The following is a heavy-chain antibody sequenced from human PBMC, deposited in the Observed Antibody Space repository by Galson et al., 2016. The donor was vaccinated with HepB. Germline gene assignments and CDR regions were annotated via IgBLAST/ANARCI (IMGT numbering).Heavy chain of an antibody. CDR1: GFTFSGYA. CDR3: ARDYYGGNSVVCAY. D-gene: IGHD4-23*01. CDR2: ISYDGSNK. J-gene: IGHJ4*02. Sequence: SLRLSCAASGFTFSGYAMYWARQAPGKGLEWVAVISYDGSNKYYADSVKGRLTISRDNSKNTLYLQINSLRAEDTAVYYCARDYYGGNSVVCAYWGQGTLVTVSS. V-gene: IGHV3-30-3*01.